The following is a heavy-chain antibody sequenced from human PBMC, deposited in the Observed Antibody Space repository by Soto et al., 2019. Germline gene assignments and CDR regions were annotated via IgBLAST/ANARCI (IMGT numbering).Heavy chain of an antibody. CDR1: GGSISSYY. J-gene: IGHJ6*02. CDR2: IYTSGST. V-gene: IGHV4-4*07. D-gene: IGHD3-22*01. CDR3: ARDRLKRATIFYYDSSGYLTGMDV. Sequence: PETLSLTCTVSGGSISSYYWSWIRQPAGKGLEWIGRIYTSGSTNYNPSLKSRVTMSVDTSKNQFSLKLSSVTAADTAVYYCARDRLKRATIFYYDSSGYLTGMDVWGQGTTVNVS.